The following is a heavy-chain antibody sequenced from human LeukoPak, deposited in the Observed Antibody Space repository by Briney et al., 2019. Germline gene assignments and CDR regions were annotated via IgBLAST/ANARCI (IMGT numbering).Heavy chain of an antibody. D-gene: IGHD1-20*01. CDR1: RFTFSNSW. CDR3: VSGITATSG. J-gene: IGHJ4*02. CDR2: IKTDGSSI. V-gene: IGHV3-74*01. Sequence: GSLRLSCVGSRFTFSNSWMHWVRQAPGKGRMWVSSIKTDGSSISYVDSVRGRFTISRDNAKNTLYLQMNSVRAEDTAIYYGVSGITATSGWGQGTLVTVSS.